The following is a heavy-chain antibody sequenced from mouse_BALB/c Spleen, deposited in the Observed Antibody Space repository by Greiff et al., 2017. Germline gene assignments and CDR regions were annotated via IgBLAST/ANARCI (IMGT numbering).Heavy chain of an antibody. V-gene: IGHV3-2*02. D-gene: IGHD1-2*01. CDR3: ARSKITTAWFAY. J-gene: IGHJ3*01. CDR2: ISYSGST. Sequence: EVMLVESGPGLVKPSQSLSLTCTVTGYSITSDYAWNWIRQFPGNKLEWMGYISYSGSTSYNPSLKSRISITRDTSKNQFFLQLNSVTTEDTATYYCARSKITTAWFAYWGQGTLVTVSA. CDR1: GYSITSDYA.